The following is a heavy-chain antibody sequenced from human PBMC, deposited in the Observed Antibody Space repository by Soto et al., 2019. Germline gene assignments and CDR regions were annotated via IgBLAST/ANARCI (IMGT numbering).Heavy chain of an antibody. J-gene: IGHJ4*02. V-gene: IGHV3-30*18. CDR2: ISYDGSNK. Sequence: LRLSCAASGFTFSSYGMHWVRQAPGKGLEWVAVISYDGSNKYYADSVKGRFTISRDNSKNTLYLQMNSLRAEDTAVYYCAKDAGYCSGGSCYPYFDYWGQGTLVTVSS. D-gene: IGHD2-15*01. CDR3: AKDAGYCSGGSCYPYFDY. CDR1: GFTFSSYG.